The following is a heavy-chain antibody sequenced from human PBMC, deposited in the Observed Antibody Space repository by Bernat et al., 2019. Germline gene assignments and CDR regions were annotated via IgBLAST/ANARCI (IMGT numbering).Heavy chain of an antibody. CDR1: GFTFSSYA. D-gene: IGHD4-17*01. V-gene: IGHV3-30*01. CDR2: ISYDGSNK. Sequence: QVQLVESGGGVVQPGRSLRLSCAASGFTFSSYAMHWVRQAPGKGLECVAVISYDGSNKYYADSVKGRFTISRDNSKTTLYLQMNSLRAEDTAVYYCARDHSLEYGNWFDPWGQGTLVTVSS. J-gene: IGHJ5*02. CDR3: ARDHSLEYGNWFDP.